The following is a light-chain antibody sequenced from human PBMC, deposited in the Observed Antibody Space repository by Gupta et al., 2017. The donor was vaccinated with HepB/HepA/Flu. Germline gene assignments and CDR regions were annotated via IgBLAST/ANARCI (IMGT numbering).Light chain of an antibody. V-gene: IGLV1-44*01. CDR3: AAWDDSLNGHVV. CDR2: SNH. CDR1: SSNIGSNT. J-gene: IGLJ2*01. Sequence: SVLPTPPSASGTPGQRVIISCSGGSSNIGSNTVNWYQQLPGTAPKLLIYSNHQRPSGVPDRCSGSKSGTSASLAISGLQSEDEADYYCAAWDDSLNGHVVFGGGTKLTVL.